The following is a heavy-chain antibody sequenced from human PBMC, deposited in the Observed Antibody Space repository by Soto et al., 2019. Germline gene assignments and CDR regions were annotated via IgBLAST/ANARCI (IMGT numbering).Heavy chain of an antibody. Sequence: GGSLRLSCAASGFTFSDYYMSWIRQAPGKGLEWVSYISSSGSTIYYADSVKGRFTISRDKAKNSLYLQMNSLRAEDTAVYYCARIRDYDFWSGYYYYYYGMDVGGQGTTVTVSS. CDR1: GFTFSDYY. D-gene: IGHD3-3*01. CDR2: ISSSGSTI. V-gene: IGHV3-11*01. J-gene: IGHJ6*02. CDR3: ARIRDYDFWSGYYYYYYGMDV.